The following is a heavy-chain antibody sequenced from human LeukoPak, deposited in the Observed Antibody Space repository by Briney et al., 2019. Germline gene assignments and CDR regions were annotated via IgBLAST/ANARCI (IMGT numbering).Heavy chain of an antibody. V-gene: IGHV4-59*01. CDR1: GGSISGYY. J-gene: IGHJ3*02. Sequence: SETLSLTCTVSGGSISGYYWSWIRQPPGKGLEWVGHISYTGSTNYNPSLKSRVTISVDTSKNQFSLKLASVTATDTAVYYCARDVRTTEAFEIWGHGTMVTVSS. CDR3: ARDVRTTEAFEI. CDR2: ISYTGST. D-gene: IGHD1-14*01.